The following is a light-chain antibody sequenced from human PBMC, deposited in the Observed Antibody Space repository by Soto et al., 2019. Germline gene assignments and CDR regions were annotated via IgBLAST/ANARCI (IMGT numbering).Light chain of an antibody. J-gene: IGKJ4*01. V-gene: IGKV3-11*01. CDR1: QSVSNY. CDR3: QQRSNWLT. CDR2: DAY. Sequence: EIVLTQSPATLSLSPGERATVSCRASQSVSNYLAWYQQKPGQAPRLLIYDAYNRSSGIPARFSGSGSGTDFTLTISSLEPEDFAVYYCQQRSNWLTFGGGTKVEIK.